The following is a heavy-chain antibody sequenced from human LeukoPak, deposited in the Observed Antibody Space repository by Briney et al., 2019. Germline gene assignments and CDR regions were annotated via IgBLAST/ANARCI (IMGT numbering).Heavy chain of an antibody. CDR2: INPSSGST. D-gene: IGHD4-23*01. V-gene: IGHV1-46*01. J-gene: IGHJ4*02. CDR3: ARTREYDGNTACDY. CDR1: GYTFTSYA. Sequence: GASMKVSCKASGYTFTSYAMNWVRQAPGQGLEWMGIINPSSGSTSYAQKFQGRVTMTRGTSTSTVYMELSSLRSEDTAVYYCARTREYDGNTACDYWGQGTLVTVSS.